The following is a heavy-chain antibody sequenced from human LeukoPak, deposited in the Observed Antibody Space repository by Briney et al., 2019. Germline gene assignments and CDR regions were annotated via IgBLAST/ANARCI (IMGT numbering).Heavy chain of an antibody. CDR1: GGSFSGYY. Sequence: SETLSLTCAVYGGSFSGYYWSWIRQPPGKGLEWIGEINHSGSTNYNPSLKSRVTISVDTSKSQFSLKLSSVTAADTAVYYCAREFYNDSSGYYFDYWGQGTLVTVSS. D-gene: IGHD3-22*01. CDR3: AREFYNDSSGYYFDY. J-gene: IGHJ4*02. CDR2: INHSGST. V-gene: IGHV4-34*01.